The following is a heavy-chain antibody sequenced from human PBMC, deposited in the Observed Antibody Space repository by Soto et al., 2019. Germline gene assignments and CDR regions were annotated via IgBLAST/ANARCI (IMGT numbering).Heavy chain of an antibody. CDR2: IRQGGGDT. CDR3: AKDPSVDTAYYFDY. V-gene: IGHV3-7*03. Sequence: PGGSLRLSCAASGFTFSSYWMSWVRQAPGKGLEWVATIRQGGGDTYYADSVKGRFTISRDNSKNTLYLQMNSLRAEDTAVYYCAKDPSVDTAYYFDYWGQGPLVTVSS. J-gene: IGHJ4*02. D-gene: IGHD2-15*01. CDR1: GFTFSSYW.